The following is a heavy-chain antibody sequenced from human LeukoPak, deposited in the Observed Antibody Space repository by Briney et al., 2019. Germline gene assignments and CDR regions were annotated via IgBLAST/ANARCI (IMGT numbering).Heavy chain of an antibody. Sequence: ASVKVSCKASGYTFTSYDINWVRQATGQGLEWMGWMNPNSGNTGSAQKFQGRVTMTRNTSISTAYMELSSLRSEDTAVYYCARFRYCSSTSCRKWGSNWFDPWGQGTLVTVSS. J-gene: IGHJ5*02. CDR2: MNPNSGNT. V-gene: IGHV1-8*01. CDR3: ARFRYCSSTSCRKWGSNWFDP. CDR1: GYTFTSYD. D-gene: IGHD2-2*01.